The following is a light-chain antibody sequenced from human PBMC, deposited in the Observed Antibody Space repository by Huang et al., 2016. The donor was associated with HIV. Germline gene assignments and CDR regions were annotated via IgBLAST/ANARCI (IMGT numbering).Light chain of an antibody. CDR2: SAS. Sequence: DIQMTQSPPSLSASQGVRVTLTCRASQDIGNFLAWFQQKPGGAPTLLIVSASTLHLGVPSRFTGRGSGTEFTLTITNLQPEDVATYYCQRYDTAPRAFGPGTKVDI. V-gene: IGKV1-27*01. CDR1: QDIGNF. CDR3: QRYDTAPRA. J-gene: IGKJ1*01.